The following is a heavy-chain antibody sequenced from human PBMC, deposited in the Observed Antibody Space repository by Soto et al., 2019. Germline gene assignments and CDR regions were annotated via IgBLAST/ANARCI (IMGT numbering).Heavy chain of an antibody. CDR3: ARDGGDCGYRLAYYYYIGMDV. J-gene: IGHJ6*02. CDR2: INIGSGNT. D-gene: IGHD2-21*02. V-gene: IGHV1-3*05. CDR1: GYAFSSYA. Sequence: QVQLVKSGAEEKKPGASVKVSCKASGYAFSSYAMHWVRQAPGQRLEWMGWINIGSGNTEYSQNFQDRITITRDTSARTVYMELSGLRSEDTAVYYCARDGGDCGYRLAYYYYIGMDVWGQGTTVTVSS.